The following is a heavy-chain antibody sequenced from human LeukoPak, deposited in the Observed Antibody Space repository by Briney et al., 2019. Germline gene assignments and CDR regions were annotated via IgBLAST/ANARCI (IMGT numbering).Heavy chain of an antibody. V-gene: IGHV4-59*01. Sequence: SETLSLTCTVSGGSISSYYWSWIRQPPGKGLEWIGYFYYSGSTNYNPSLKSRVTISVDTSKNQFSLKLSSVTAADTAVYYCARNYDILPHFDYWGQGTLVTVSS. CDR3: ARNYDILPHFDY. D-gene: IGHD3-9*01. J-gene: IGHJ4*02. CDR2: FYYSGST. CDR1: GGSISSYY.